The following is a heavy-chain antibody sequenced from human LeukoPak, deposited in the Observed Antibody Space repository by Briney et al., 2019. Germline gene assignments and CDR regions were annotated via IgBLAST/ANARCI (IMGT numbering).Heavy chain of an antibody. CDR3: AREVVGDSSGYYFDY. J-gene: IGHJ4*02. V-gene: IGHV1-18*01. D-gene: IGHD3-22*01. Sequence: ASVKVSCKASGYTFTSYGISWVRQAPGQGLEWMGWISAYNGNTNYAQKLQGRVTMTTDTSTSTAYMELRSLRSDDTAVYYCAREVVGDSSGYYFDYWGQGTLVTVSS. CDR2: ISAYNGNT. CDR1: GYTFTSYG.